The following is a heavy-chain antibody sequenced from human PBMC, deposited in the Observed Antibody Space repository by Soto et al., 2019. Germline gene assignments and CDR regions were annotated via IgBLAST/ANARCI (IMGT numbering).Heavy chain of an antibody. CDR3: AKLASSSWLYYFDS. Sequence: GGSLRLSCAASGFTFSSYAMSWVRQAPGKRLEWVSTLSGSGGTTYYADSVKGRFTISRDNSKNTLSLQMNSLRVEDTAVYYCAKLASSSWLYYFDSWGQGTLVTVSS. D-gene: IGHD6-13*01. CDR2: LSGSGGTT. V-gene: IGHV3-23*01. CDR1: GFTFSSYA. J-gene: IGHJ4*02.